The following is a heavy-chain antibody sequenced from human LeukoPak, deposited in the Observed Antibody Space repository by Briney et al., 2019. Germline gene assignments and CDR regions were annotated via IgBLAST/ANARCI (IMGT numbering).Heavy chain of an antibody. Sequence: GESLKISCTGSGYSFTTYWISWVRQMRRQGLEWMGRIVPSDSYTNYSPSFQGHVTISADKSISTAYLQWSSLRASDTAMYYCARYSSGWDDAFDIWGQGTMVTVSS. CDR1: GYSFTTYW. CDR3: ARYSSGWDDAFDI. J-gene: IGHJ3*02. V-gene: IGHV5-10-1*01. CDR2: IVPSDSYT. D-gene: IGHD6-19*01.